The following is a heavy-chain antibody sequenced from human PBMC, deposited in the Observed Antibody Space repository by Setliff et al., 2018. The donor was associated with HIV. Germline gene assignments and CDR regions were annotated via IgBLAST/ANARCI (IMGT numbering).Heavy chain of an antibody. Sequence: PSETLSLTCTVSGGSISSSSYYWAWIRQPPGKGLEWIGNIYYSGSTYYNPSLKSRLTISVDMSKNQLSLKLSSVTAADTAVYYCLLWTGYYTYWFFDLWGRGALVTVSS. D-gene: IGHD3-3*01. V-gene: IGHV4-39*07. CDR1: GGSISSSSYY. J-gene: IGHJ2*01. CDR2: IYYSGST. CDR3: LLWTGYYTYWFFDL.